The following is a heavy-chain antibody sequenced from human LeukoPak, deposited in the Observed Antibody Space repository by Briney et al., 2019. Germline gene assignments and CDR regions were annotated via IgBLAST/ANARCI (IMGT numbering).Heavy chain of an antibody. CDR3: ATIGRLGPLKNYSGMDV. Sequence: SSETLSLTCAVYGGSFSDYYWTWIRQPPGKGLEWIGDINHSGSTNYNPSLKSRVTISVDTSKNQFSLKLSSVTAADTAVYYCATIGRLGPLKNYSGMDVWGQGTTVTVSS. CDR2: INHSGST. D-gene: IGHD3-10*01. CDR1: GGSFSDYY. V-gene: IGHV4-34*01. J-gene: IGHJ6*02.